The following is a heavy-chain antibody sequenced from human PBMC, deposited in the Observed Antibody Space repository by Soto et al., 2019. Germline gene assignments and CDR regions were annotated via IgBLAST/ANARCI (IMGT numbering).Heavy chain of an antibody. D-gene: IGHD1-1*01. CDR1: GCTFSNYG. Sequence: PGGSLRRSCSGSGCTFSNYGMSWVRQAPWKGLEWVANIKEDGSEKYYVDSVKGRFTISRDNAKNSLYLQMSSLRPEDTAVYYSTRGQRSIYNHCGQGTPGIVSS. CDR2: IKEDGSEK. J-gene: IGHJ1*01. CDR3: TRGQRSIYNH. V-gene: IGHV3-7*01.